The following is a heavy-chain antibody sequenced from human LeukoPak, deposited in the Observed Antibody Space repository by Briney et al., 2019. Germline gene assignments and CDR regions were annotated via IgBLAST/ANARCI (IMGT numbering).Heavy chain of an antibody. J-gene: IGHJ4*02. Sequence: SETLSLTCTVSGGSISSYYWSWIRQPPGKGLEWIGYIYYSGSTYYNPSLKSRVTVSVDTSQNQFSLKLRSVAAADTAVYYCARGISSGWSYYFDYWGQGTLVTVSS. V-gene: IGHV4-59*01. CDR3: ARGISSGWSYYFDY. CDR2: IYYSGST. D-gene: IGHD6-19*01. CDR1: GGSISSYY.